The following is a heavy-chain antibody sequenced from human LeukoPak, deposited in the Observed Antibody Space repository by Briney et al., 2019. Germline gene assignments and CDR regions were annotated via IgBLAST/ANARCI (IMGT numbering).Heavy chain of an antibody. J-gene: IGHJ4*02. CDR1: GGSFSGYY. V-gene: IGHV4-34*01. D-gene: IGHD3-16*02. CDR3: ARGDLGSYRIDY. CDR2: INHSGST. Sequence: PSETLSLTCAVYGGSFSGYYWSWIRQPPGKGLEWIGEINHSGSTNYNPSLKSRVTRSVDTSKNQFSLKLSSVTAADTAVYYWARGDLGSYRIDYWGQGTLVTVSS.